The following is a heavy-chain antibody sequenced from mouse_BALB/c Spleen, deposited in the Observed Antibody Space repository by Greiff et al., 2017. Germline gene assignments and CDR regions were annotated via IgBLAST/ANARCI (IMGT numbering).Heavy chain of an antibody. CDR2: ISYSGST. CDR3: ARSQSSHYYGSSYDAMDY. CDR1: GDSITSGY. J-gene: IGHJ4*01. V-gene: IGHV3-8*02. D-gene: IGHD1-1*01. Sequence: EVKLQESGPSLVKPSQTLSLTCSVTGDSITSGYWNWIRKFPGNKLEYMGYISYSGSTYYNPSLKSRISITRDTSKNQYYLQLNSVTTEDTATYYCARSQSSHYYGSSYDAMDYWGQGTSVTVSS.